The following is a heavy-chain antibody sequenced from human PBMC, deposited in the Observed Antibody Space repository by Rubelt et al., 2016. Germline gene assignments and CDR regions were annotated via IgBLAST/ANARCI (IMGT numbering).Heavy chain of an antibody. Sequence: QVQLQESGPGLVKPSETLSLTCTVSGGSINSYSWTWIRQPPGKTLEWIGYSHNSGSTNYNPSLKSLVTISAYTSKNQFSLKLSSVTAADTAVYYCARDNGGSQDYWGQGTLVTVS. CDR2: SHNSGST. D-gene: IGHD3-10*01. CDR3: ARDNGGSQDY. V-gene: IGHV4-59*01. CDR1: GGSINSYS. J-gene: IGHJ4*02.